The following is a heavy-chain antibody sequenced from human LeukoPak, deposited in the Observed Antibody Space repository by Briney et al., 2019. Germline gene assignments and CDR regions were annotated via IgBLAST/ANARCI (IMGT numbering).Heavy chain of an antibody. CDR1: GGSFSGYY. CDR2: INHSGST. Sequence: SETLSLTCAVYGGSFSGYYWSWIRQPPGKGLEWIGEINHSGSTNYNPSLKSRVTISVDTSKNQLSLKLSSVTAADTAVYYCARGLGVVVRGVDPWGQGTLVTVSS. D-gene: IGHD3-10*01. CDR3: ARGLGVVVRGVDP. V-gene: IGHV4-34*01. J-gene: IGHJ5*02.